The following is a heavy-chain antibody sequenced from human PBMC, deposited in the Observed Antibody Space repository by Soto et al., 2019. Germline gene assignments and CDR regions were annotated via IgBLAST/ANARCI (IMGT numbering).Heavy chain of an antibody. J-gene: IGHJ4*02. Sequence: PGGSLRLSCAASGFTFSSYALHWVRQAPGRGLEWVALISFDGNNKYYANSVKGRFTISRDNSKNTLYLQMSSLRAEDTAVYYCGRCSSTICHLGADYWGQWTLVTVSS. V-gene: IGHV3-30-3*01. CDR2: ISFDGNNK. CDR1: GFTFSSYA. D-gene: IGHD2-2*01. CDR3: GRCSSTICHLGADY.